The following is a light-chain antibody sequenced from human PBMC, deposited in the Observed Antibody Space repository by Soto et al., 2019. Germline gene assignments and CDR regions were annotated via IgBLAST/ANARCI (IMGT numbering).Light chain of an antibody. J-gene: IGKJ4*01. Sequence: EIVMTQSPVTLSLSPGDRATLSCRASQSLRNTYISWYQQKPGQAPRLLIYGASTRATGIPARFSGSGSGTDFTLTISSLQPEDFALYYCHQDFDLPLTFGGGTKVEIK. CDR2: GAS. CDR3: HQDFDLPLT. V-gene: IGKV3D-7*01. CDR1: QSLRNTY.